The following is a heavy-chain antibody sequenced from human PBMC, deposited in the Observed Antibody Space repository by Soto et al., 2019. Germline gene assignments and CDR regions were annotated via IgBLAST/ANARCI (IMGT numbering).Heavy chain of an antibody. CDR2: IYYSGST. CDR1: GGSISSGGYY. D-gene: IGHD2-2*01. Sequence: SETLSLTCTVSGGSISSGGYYWSWIRQHPGKGLEWIGYIYYSGSTYYNPSLKSRVTTSVDTSKNQFSLKLSSVTAADTAVYYCAIGYFSSTICYATRGWFDPRTQGTLVPVSS. J-gene: IGHJ5*02. V-gene: IGHV4-31*03. CDR3: AIGYFSSTICYATRGWFDP.